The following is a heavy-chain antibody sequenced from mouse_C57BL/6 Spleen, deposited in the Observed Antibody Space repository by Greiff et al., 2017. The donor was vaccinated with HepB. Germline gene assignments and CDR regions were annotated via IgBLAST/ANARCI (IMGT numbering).Heavy chain of an antibody. CDR3: AREWDGAY. CDR1: GFNFKDYY. CDR2: IDPEDGVT. D-gene: IGHD4-1*01. V-gene: IGHV14-2*01. J-gene: IGHJ3*01. Sequence: VQLQQSGAELVKPGASVKLSCTASGFNFKDYYMHWVKQRTEQGLEWIGRIDPEDGVTKYAPKFQGKATITADTSSNTAYLQLSSLTSEDTAVYYCAREWDGAYWGQGTLVTVSA.